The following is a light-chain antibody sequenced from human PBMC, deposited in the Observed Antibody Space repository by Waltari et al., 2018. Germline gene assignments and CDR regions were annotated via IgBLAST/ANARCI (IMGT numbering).Light chain of an antibody. CDR2: KNN. CDR3: AAWDDSLSGLV. J-gene: IGLJ3*02. CDR1: SSNIGSNY. V-gene: IGLV1-47*01. Sequence: QSVLTQPPSASGTPGQKVTIPCNGSSSNIGSNYVYWYPQLPGTAPKLLIFKNNQRPSGVPDRFSDSKSGTSASLAINGLRSEDEADYYCAAWDDSLSGLVLGGGTKVTVL.